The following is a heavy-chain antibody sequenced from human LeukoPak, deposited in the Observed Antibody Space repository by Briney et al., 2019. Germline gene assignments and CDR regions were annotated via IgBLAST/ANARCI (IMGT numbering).Heavy chain of an antibody. CDR1: GFTLTNYD. D-gene: IGHD3-10*01. CDR2: MNPINGNT. J-gene: IGHJ5*02. CDR3: VRDGEGVAISVNFWFDP. V-gene: IGHV1-8*01. Sequence: GASVKVFCKASGFTLTNYDINWVRQAPGQGLEWMGWMNPINGNTGYARKFQGRVTMTRDTSISTAYMELRSLTSEDTAIYYCVRDGEGVAISVNFWFDPRGQGTLVTVSS.